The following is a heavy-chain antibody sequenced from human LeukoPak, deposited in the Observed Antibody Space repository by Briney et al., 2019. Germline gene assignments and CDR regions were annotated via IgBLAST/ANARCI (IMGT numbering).Heavy chain of an antibody. CDR3: ARGSGQYARSDAFDI. J-gene: IGHJ3*02. CDR2: INSISSHI. V-gene: IGHV3-48*01. D-gene: IGHD2-15*01. Sequence: PGGSLRLSCVASGFNFNSYSLNWVRQAPGKGLEWVSYINSISSHIYYAESVRGRFSISRDNARNSLYLQLNSLRAEDTAVYYCARGSGQYARSDAFDIWGQGTLVTVSS. CDR1: GFNFNSYS.